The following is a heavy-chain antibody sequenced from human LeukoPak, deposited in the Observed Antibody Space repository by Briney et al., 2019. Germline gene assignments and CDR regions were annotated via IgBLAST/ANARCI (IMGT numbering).Heavy chain of an antibody. D-gene: IGHD3-9*01. CDR3: ARDSTYYDILTGYWGAFDI. J-gene: IGHJ3*02. CDR1: GGSISSYY. CDR2: IYYSGST. Sequence: SETLSLTCTVTGGSISSYYWSWIRQPPGKGLEWIGYIYYSGSTTYNPSLKSRVTISVDTSKNQFSLKLSSVTAADTAVYYCARDSTYYDILTGYWGAFDIWGQGTMVTVSS. V-gene: IGHV4-59*12.